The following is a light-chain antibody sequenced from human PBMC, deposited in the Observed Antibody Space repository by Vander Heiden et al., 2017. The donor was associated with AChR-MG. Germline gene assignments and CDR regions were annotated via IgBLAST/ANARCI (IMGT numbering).Light chain of an antibody. CDR3: AVWDDSLSRWL. Sequence: QSVLTQPPSASGTPGQRVAIPCSGGNSHIGRNFVYWSQQFPGTDPKLLIYRDDQRPSGVPDRFSASKSDTSASLAISGPRSEDEAVYYCAVWDDSLSRWLFGGGTKLTVL. J-gene: IGLJ3*02. CDR2: RDD. CDR1: NSHIGRNF. V-gene: IGLV1-47*01.